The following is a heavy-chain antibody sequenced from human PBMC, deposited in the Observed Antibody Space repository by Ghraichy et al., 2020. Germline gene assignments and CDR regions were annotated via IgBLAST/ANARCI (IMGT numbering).Heavy chain of an antibody. Sequence: LSLTCAASGFTFSSYAMSWVRQAPGKGLEWVSAISGSGGSTYYADSVKGRFTISRDNSKNTLYLKMNSLRAEDTAVYYCAKDSVGATMDTDFDYWGQGTLVTVSS. CDR1: GFTFSSYA. CDR3: AKDSVGATMDTDFDY. D-gene: IGHD1-26*01. CDR2: ISGSGGST. J-gene: IGHJ4*02. V-gene: IGHV3-23*01.